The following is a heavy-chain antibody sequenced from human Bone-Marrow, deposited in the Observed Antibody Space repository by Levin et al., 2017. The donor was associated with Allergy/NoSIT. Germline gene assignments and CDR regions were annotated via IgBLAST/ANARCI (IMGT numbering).Heavy chain of an antibody. CDR3: ARSESITGTEDLKVMDV. D-gene: IGHD1/OR15-1a*01. Sequence: GGSLRLSCAASGFIFSTYSLHWVRQLPGKGLEWVSSISSASSYIYYADSVKGRFTISRDNAKNSLYLQMNSLRAEDTAVYYCARSESITGTEDLKVMDVWCQGTTVTVSS. V-gene: IGHV3-21*01. CDR2: ISSASSYI. J-gene: IGHJ6*02. CDR1: GFIFSTYS.